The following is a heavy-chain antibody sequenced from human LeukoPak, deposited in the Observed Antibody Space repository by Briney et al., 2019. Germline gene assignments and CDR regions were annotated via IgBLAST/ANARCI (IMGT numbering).Heavy chain of an antibody. CDR3: ARDPQYSYDDTGTFDS. V-gene: IGHV3-7*01. CDR1: GGSISSSSYY. J-gene: IGHJ4*02. D-gene: IGHD3-22*01. CDR2: IKQDGSET. Sequence: ETLSLTCTVSGGSISSSSYYWGWIRQPPGKGPEWVANIKQDGSETYYLDSVKGRFTVSRDNAKDSLYLQMNTLRPEDTAVYYCARDPQYSYDDTGTFDSWGQGTLVTVSS.